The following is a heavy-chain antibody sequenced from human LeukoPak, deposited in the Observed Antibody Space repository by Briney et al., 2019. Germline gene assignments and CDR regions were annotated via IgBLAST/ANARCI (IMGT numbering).Heavy chain of an antibody. Sequence: GGSLRLSCAASGFTFSSYWMNWVRQAPGKGLVWVPRIAGDGSSTTDADSVKGRFSISRDNAKNTLYLQMNSLRADETAIYYCARAPGGFHGDYSPIAYWGQGTLVTVSS. D-gene: IGHD4-17*01. CDR1: GFTFSSYW. CDR3: ARAPGGFHGDYSPIAY. V-gene: IGHV3-74*01. J-gene: IGHJ4*02. CDR2: IAGDGSST.